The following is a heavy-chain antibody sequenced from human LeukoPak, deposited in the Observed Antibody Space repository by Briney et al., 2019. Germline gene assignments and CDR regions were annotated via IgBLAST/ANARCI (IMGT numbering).Heavy chain of an antibody. CDR2: VTKDASEK. CDR1: GFTFSNNW. D-gene: IGHD6-13*01. V-gene: IGHV3-7*01. J-gene: IGHJ6*02. CDR3: ARDLAAAGTEDYYYYYGMDV. Sequence: GGSLRLSCAASGFTFSNNWMTWVRQAPGKGLEWVASVTKDASEKYYVDSVKGRFTISRDNAKNSLYLQMNSLRAEDTAVYYCARDLAAAGTEDYYYYYGMDVWGQGTTVTVSS.